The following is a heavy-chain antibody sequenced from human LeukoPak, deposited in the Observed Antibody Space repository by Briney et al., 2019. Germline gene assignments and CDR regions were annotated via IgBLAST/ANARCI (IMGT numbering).Heavy chain of an antibody. Sequence: SGGSLRLSCAASGLTFSNYWMDWVRQAPGKGLEWVSTISGSGGSTYSADSVKGRFTISRDNSRNTLYLQMNSLRAEDTAIYYCAKGGPQFFDYWGQGTLVTVSS. CDR3: AKGGPQFFDY. CDR1: GLTFSNYW. CDR2: ISGSGGST. D-gene: IGHD5-24*01. J-gene: IGHJ4*02. V-gene: IGHV3-23*01.